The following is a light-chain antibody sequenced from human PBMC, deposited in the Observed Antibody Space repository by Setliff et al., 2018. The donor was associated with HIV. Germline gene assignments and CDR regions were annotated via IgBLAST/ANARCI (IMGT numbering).Light chain of an antibody. CDR2: EVT. Sequence: QSVLAQPASVSGSPGQSIIISCTGTSSDVGGYNYVSWYQQHPGKAPKLIIYEVTNRPSGVSDRFSGSKSVNTASLTISGLQTEDEADYYCNSYTTTYAYVFGTGTKVTVL. CDR1: SSDVGGYNY. V-gene: IGLV2-14*01. CDR3: NSYTTTYAYV. J-gene: IGLJ1*01.